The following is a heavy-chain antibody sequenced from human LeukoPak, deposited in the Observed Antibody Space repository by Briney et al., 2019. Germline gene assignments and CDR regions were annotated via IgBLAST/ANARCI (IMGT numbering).Heavy chain of an antibody. CDR3: TRGGLGSWTFDS. V-gene: IGHV3-48*04. CDR1: GFIFSSYS. J-gene: IGHJ4*02. CDR2: ISSSGSTI. Sequence: HTGGSLRLSCAASGFIFSSYSMNWVRQAPGKGLGWVSYISSSGSTIYYADSVKGRFTMSRDNAKYSLYLQMNSLTAEDTAVYYCTRGGLGSWTFDSWGQGTRVTVSS. D-gene: IGHD1-26*01.